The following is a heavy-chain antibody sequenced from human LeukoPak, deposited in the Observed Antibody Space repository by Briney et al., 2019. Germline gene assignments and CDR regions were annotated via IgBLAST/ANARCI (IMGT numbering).Heavy chain of an antibody. J-gene: IGHJ5*02. V-gene: IGHV1-46*01. CDR3: ARKWSSRDWFDP. CDR1: GYTFTGHY. Sequence: GASVKVSCKASGYTFTGHYLHWVRQAPGQGLEWLGMINLRGDATIYAQKFQGRVTMTSDSSTTTVYMELSSLKSEDTGLYYCARKWSSRDWFDPWGQGTLVTVSS. CDR2: INLRGDAT. D-gene: IGHD2-8*01.